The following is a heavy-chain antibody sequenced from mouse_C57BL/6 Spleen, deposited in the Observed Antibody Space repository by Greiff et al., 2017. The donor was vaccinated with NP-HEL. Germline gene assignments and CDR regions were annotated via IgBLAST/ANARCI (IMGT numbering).Heavy chain of an antibody. Sequence: QVQLKQPGAELVKPGASVKVSCKASGYTFTSYWMHWVKQRPGQGLEWIGRIHPSDSDTNYNQKFKGKATLTVDKSSSTAYMQLSSLTSEDSAVYYCAIGSSYDYAMDYWGQGTSVTVSS. V-gene: IGHV1-74*01. CDR1: GYTFTSYW. CDR3: AIGSSYDYAMDY. D-gene: IGHD1-1*01. J-gene: IGHJ4*01. CDR2: IHPSDSDT.